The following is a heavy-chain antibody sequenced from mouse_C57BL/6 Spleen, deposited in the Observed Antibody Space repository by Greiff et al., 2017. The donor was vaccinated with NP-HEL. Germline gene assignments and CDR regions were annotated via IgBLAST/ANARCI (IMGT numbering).Heavy chain of an antibody. J-gene: IGHJ4*01. V-gene: IGHV1-76*01. CDR1: GYTFTDYY. D-gene: IGHD1-1*01. CDR3: ARKRTTDYYAMDY. Sequence: QVHVKQSGAELVRPGASVKLSCKASGYTFTDYYINWVKQRPGQGLEWIARIYPGSGNTYYNEKFKGKATLTAEKSSSTAYMQLSSLTSEDSAVYFCARKRTTDYYAMDYWGQRTSVTVSS. CDR2: IYPGSGNT.